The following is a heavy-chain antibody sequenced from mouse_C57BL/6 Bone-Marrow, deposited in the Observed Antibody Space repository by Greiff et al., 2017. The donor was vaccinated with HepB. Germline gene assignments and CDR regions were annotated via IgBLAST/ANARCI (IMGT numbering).Heavy chain of an antibody. Sequence: QVQLQQSGAELVKPGASVKISCKASGYAFSSYWMNWVKQRPGKGLEWIGQIYPGDGDTNYNGKFKGKATLTADKSSSTAYMQLSSLTSEDSAVYFCASPRCYGSSYDYYAMDYWGQGTSVTVSS. D-gene: IGHD1-1*01. CDR3: ASPRCYGSSYDYYAMDY. CDR1: GYAFSSYW. CDR2: IYPGDGDT. J-gene: IGHJ4*01. V-gene: IGHV1-80*01.